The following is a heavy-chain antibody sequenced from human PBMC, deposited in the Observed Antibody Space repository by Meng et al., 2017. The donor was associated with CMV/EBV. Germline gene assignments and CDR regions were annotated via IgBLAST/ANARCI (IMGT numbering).Heavy chain of an antibody. CDR2: IVVGSGNT. D-gene: IGHD6-6*01. V-gene: IGHV1-58*01. CDR3: ARDRGSSSVFDY. CDR1: GFTFTSSA. Sequence: SVKVSCKASGFTFTSSAVQWVRQARGQRLEWIGWIVVGSGNTNYAQKFQGRVTMTRDTSISTAYMELSRLRSDDTAVYYCARDRGSSSVFDYWGQGTLVTASS. J-gene: IGHJ4*02.